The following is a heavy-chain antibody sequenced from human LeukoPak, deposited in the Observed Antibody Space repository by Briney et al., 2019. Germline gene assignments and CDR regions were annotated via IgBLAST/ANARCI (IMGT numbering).Heavy chain of an antibody. CDR2: ISSSSTTI. CDR1: GFAFDTYS. J-gene: IGHJ4*02. CDR3: ARDRGYYFDY. D-gene: IGHD6-13*01. V-gene: IGHV3-48*02. Sequence: GGSLRLSCAASGFAFDTYSMNWVRQAPGKGLEWVSFISSSSTTIYYADSVKGRFTISRDNAKNSLYLQMNSLRDDDTAVYFCARDRGYYFDYWGQGTLVTVSS.